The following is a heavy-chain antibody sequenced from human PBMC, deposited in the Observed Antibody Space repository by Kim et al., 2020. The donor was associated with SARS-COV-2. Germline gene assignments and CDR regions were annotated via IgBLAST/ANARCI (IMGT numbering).Heavy chain of an antibody. CDR3: AREGIEGGAFDI. D-gene: IGHD2-15*01. V-gene: IGHV3-13*04. CDR2: IGTAGDT. CDR1: GFTFSSYD. Sequence: GGSLRLSCAASGFTFSSYDMHWVRQATGKGLEWVSAIGTAGDTYYPGSVKGRFTISRENAKNSLYLQMNSLRAGDTAVYYCAREGIEGGAFDIWGQGTMVTVSS. J-gene: IGHJ3*02.